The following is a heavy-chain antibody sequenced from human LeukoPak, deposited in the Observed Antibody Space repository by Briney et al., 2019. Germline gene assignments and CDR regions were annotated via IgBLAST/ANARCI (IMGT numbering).Heavy chain of an antibody. D-gene: IGHD4-17*01. CDR3: ARDLYGDYAFDY. V-gene: IGHV4-30-2*01. J-gene: IGHJ4*02. Sequence: SETLSLTCAVSGGSISGGGYSWSWIRQPPGKGLEWIGYIYHSGSTYYNPSLKSRVTISVDRSKNQFSLKLSSVTAADTAVYYCARDLYGDYAFDYWGQGTLVTVSS. CDR2: IYHSGST. CDR1: GGSISGGGYS.